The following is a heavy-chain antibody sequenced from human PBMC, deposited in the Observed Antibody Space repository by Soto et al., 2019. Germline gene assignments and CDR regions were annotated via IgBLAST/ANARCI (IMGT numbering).Heavy chain of an antibody. J-gene: IGHJ4*02. D-gene: IGHD3-10*01. V-gene: IGHV1-3*01. CDR2: INVDNGNT. Sequence: QVHLVQSGAEVKTPGASVRVSCKTSGYTFRNYAIHWVRQAPGQRPEWLGDINVDNGNTQYSQKFRDRVTITRDTSATTAYMELSSLASQDTAVYYCARGAGPGSWRFDFWGQGTLVTVSS. CDR3: ARGAGPGSWRFDF. CDR1: GYTFRNYA.